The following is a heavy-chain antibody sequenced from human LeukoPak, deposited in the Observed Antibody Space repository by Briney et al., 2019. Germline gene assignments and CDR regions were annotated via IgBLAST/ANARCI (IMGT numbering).Heavy chain of an antibody. CDR2: IYHSGST. D-gene: IGHD6-6*01. CDR3: ARDPEYSSSSPDP. V-gene: IGHV4-34*01. CDR1: GGSFSGYY. J-gene: IGHJ5*02. Sequence: PSETLSLTCAVYGGSFSGYYWSWIRQPPGKGLEWIGYIYHSGSTYYNPSLKSRVTISVDRSKNQFSLKLSSVTAADTAVYYCARDPEYSSSSPDPWGQGTLVTVSS.